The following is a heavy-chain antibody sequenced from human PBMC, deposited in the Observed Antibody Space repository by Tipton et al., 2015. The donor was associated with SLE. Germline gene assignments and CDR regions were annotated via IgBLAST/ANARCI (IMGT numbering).Heavy chain of an antibody. CDR1: GYTFTSYY. D-gene: IGHD3-22*01. J-gene: IGHJ4*02. Sequence: VQLVQSGAEVKKPGASVKVSCKASGYTFTSYYMHWVRQAPGQGLEWMGIIYPGDSDTRYSPSFQGQVTMSADKSISTAYLQWSSLKASDTAMYYCARPTDSTGYYFDYWGQGTLVTVSS. CDR3: ARPTDSTGYYFDY. CDR2: IYPGDSDT. V-gene: IGHV5-51*01.